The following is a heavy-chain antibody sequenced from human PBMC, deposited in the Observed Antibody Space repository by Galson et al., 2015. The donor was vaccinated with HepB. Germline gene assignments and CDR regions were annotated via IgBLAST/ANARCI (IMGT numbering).Heavy chain of an antibody. V-gene: IGHV3-13*01. CDR2: IGTIADT. J-gene: IGHJ6*02. CDR3: ARGHPVVRGVISDMDV. D-gene: IGHD3-10*01. CDR1: GFTFSSQD. Sequence: SLRLSCAASGFTFSSQDLHWVRQTPGRGLEWVSGIGTIADTFYPTAVRGRFTISRENAKNYLYLQINSLRDDDTAVYYCARGHPVVRGVISDMDVWGQGTTVTVSS.